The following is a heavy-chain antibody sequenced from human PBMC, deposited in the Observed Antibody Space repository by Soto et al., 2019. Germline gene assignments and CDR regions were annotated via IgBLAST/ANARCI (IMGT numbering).Heavy chain of an antibody. CDR1: GFTSSSYA. Sequence: QVQLVESGGGVVQPGRSLRLSCAASGFTSSSYAMHWVRQAPGKGLEWVAVISYDGSNKYYADSVKGRFTISRDNSKNTLYLQMNSLRAEDTAVYYCARDYCSGGSCPLDYWGQGTLVTVSS. D-gene: IGHD2-15*01. CDR3: ARDYCSGGSCPLDY. CDR2: ISYDGSNK. V-gene: IGHV3-30-3*01. J-gene: IGHJ4*02.